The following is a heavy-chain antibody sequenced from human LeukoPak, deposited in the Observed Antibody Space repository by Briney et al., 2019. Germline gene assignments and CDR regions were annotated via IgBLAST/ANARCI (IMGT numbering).Heavy chain of an antibody. D-gene: IGHD1-26*01. J-gene: IGHJ5*02. Sequence: GGSLRLSCAASGFTFSDYWLDWVRQAPGKGLEWLGNIKEDGTYINYFESVKGRSTISRDNSKNTLYLQMYSLRAEDTAVYYCAKDGEWELQRPDWFDPWGQGTLVTVSS. CDR3: AKDGEWELQRPDWFDP. V-gene: IGHV3-7*01. CDR1: GFTFSDYW. CDR2: IKEDGTYI.